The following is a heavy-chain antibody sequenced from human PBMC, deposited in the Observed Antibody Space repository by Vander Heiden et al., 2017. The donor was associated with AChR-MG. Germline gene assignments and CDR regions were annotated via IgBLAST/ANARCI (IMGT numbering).Heavy chain of an antibody. D-gene: IGHD3-16*01. Sequence: QVQLQESGPGLAKPSETLSLTCIVPGYSINSYYWSWIRQPAGKGLEWVGRISPTGITNYNPSRKSRVSMPVDTSKNQVSLKLNSVTEAETAVYYCVRHWGADGDYYFGLDVWAHWTTVTVS. CDR2: ISPTGIT. V-gene: IGHV4-4*07. CDR1: GYSINSYY. J-gene: IGHJ6*02. CDR3: VRHWGADGDYYFGLDV.